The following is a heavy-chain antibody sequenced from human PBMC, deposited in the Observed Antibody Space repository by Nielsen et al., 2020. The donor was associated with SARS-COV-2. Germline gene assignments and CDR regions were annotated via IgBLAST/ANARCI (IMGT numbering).Heavy chain of an antibody. V-gene: IGHV1-18*01. J-gene: IGHJ6*02. CDR3: ARARATIFGLVMSYGMDV. CDR2: ISPYNDNT. Sequence: ASVKVSCKASGYTFISCGISWVRQAPGQGLEWMGWISPYNDNTDYSEKVRGRVTMTTDTSTSTVYMELTSDDTAVYYCARARATIFGLVMSYGMDVWGQGTTVAVSS. CDR1: GYTFISCG. D-gene: IGHD3/OR15-3a*01.